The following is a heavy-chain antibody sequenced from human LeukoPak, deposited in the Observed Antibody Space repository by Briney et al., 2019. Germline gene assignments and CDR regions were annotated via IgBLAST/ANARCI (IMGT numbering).Heavy chain of an antibody. CDR3: ARGGSSWYNYYYYYMDV. V-gene: IGHV4-59*01. CDR1: GGSISSYY. CDR2: IYYSGST. J-gene: IGHJ6*03. Sequence: SETLSLTCTVSGGSISSYYWSWIRQPPGKGLEWIGYIYYSGSTNYNPSLKSRVTISVDTSKNQFSLKLSSVTAADTAVYYCARGGSSWYNYYYYYMDVWGKGITVTVSS. D-gene: IGHD6-13*01.